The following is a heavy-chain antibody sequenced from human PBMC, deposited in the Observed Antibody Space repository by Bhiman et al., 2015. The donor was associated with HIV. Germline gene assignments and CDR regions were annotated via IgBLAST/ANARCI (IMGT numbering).Heavy chain of an antibody. Sequence: VQLVESGGGLVKPGGSLRLSCAASGFTFSIYSMNWVRQAPGKGLEWVSSISSSSSYIYYADSLKGRFTISRDNAKNSLYLQMNSLRAEDTAVYYCARGSSSALSAERFDPWGQGTLVTVSS. D-gene: IGHD6-6*01. CDR2: ISSSSSYI. CDR1: GFTFSIYS. J-gene: IGHJ5*02. V-gene: IGHV3-21*06. CDR3: ARGSSSALSAERFDP.